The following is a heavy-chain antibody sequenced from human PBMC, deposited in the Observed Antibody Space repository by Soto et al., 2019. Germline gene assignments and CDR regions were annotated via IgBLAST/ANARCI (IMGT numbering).Heavy chain of an antibody. D-gene: IGHD4-17*01. V-gene: IGHV4-31*03. J-gene: IGHJ4*02. Sequence: QVQLQESGPGLVKPSQTLSLTCTVSGGSISSGGYYWSWIRQHPGKGLEWIGYIYYTGRTYYNPSLKSRLTISVDTSKNQFSLKLSSVTAADTAVYYCARRSDYGGTVGYWGQGTLVTVSS. CDR1: GGSISSGGYY. CDR2: IYYTGRT. CDR3: ARRSDYGGTVGY.